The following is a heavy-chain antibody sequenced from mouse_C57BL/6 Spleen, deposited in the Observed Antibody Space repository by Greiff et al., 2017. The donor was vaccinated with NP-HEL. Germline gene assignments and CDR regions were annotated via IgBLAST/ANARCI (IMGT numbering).Heavy chain of an antibody. V-gene: IGHV1-50*01. CDR1: GYTFTSYW. J-gene: IGHJ4*01. D-gene: IGHD3-3*01. CDR3: ARGDSGAMDY. CDR2: IDPSDSYT. Sequence: QVQLQQPGAELVKPGASVKLSCKASGYTFTSYWMQWVKQRPGQGLEWIGEIDPSDSYTNYNHKFKGKATLTVDTSSSTAYMQLSSLTSEDSAVYYCARGDSGAMDYWGQGTSVTVSS.